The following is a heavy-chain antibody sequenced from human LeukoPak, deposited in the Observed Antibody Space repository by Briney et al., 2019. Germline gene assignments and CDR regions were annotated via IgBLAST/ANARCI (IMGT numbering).Heavy chain of an antibody. CDR1: GFTFSSYS. J-gene: IGHJ4*02. V-gene: IGHV3-21*01. CDR3: ARVCSSGWSTFYYFDY. Sequence: GGSLRLSCAASGFTFSSYSMNWVRQAPGKGLEWVSSISSSSSYIYYADSVKGRFTISRDNAKNSLYLQMNSLGAEDTAVYYCARVCSSGWSTFYYFDYWGQGTLVTVSS. CDR2: ISSSSSYI. D-gene: IGHD6-19*01.